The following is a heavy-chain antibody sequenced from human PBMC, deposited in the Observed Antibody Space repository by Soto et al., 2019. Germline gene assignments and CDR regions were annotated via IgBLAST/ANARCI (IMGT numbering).Heavy chain of an antibody. D-gene: IGHD2-8*01. J-gene: IGHJ4*02. V-gene: IGHV4-4*02. CDR2: IFHDGTA. CDR1: GVSISSGNW. CDR3: ARLVYDTRLNYMYFDF. Sequence: SETLSLTCAVSGVSISSGNWWTWVLQTPQRGLEYIGEIFHDGTANYYPSFERRVAISVDTSKNQFSLKLTSVTAADTAIYFCARLVYDTRLNYMYFDFWGQGALVTVSS.